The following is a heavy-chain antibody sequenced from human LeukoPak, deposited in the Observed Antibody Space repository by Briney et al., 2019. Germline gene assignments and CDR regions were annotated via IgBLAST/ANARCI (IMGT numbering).Heavy chain of an antibody. Sequence: PGGSLRLSCAASGFTFSNYAMSWVRQAPGKGLEWASTIGAGGENTYYADSVKGRFTISRDNSKNTLSLQMTSLSAEDTAVYYCAKGATPKLRFFDWFAAPDYWGQGTLVTVSS. J-gene: IGHJ4*02. CDR1: GFTFSNYA. V-gene: IGHV3-23*01. CDR2: IGAGGENT. CDR3: AKGATPKLRFFDWFAAPDY. D-gene: IGHD3-9*01.